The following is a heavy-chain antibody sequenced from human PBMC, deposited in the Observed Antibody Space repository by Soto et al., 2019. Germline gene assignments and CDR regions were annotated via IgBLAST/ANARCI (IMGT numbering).Heavy chain of an antibody. Sequence: GGSLRLSCAASGFPFSTYSMNWVRQAPGKGLEWVSYISSSGDSKYYADSVKGRFAISRDNAKNSLFLQMNSLRAEDTAVYYCARGGRVTIFGVVIFWGQGALVTVSS. V-gene: IGHV3-21*01. CDR1: GFPFSTYS. CDR2: ISSSGDSK. D-gene: IGHD3-3*01. CDR3: ARGGRVTIFGVVIF. J-gene: IGHJ4*02.